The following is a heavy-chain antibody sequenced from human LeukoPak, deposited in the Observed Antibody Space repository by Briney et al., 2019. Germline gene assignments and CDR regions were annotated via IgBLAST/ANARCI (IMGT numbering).Heavy chain of an antibody. D-gene: IGHD3-10*01. V-gene: IGHV1-2*02. Sequence: ASVTVSCKASGYTFTGYYMHWVRQAPGQGLEWMGWINPNSGGTNYAQKFQGRVTMTRDTSISTAYMELSRLRSDDTAVYYCARDRVVRGVIYGYYYYMDVWGKGTTVTVSS. J-gene: IGHJ6*03. CDR2: INPNSGGT. CDR3: ARDRVVRGVIYGYYYYMDV. CDR1: GYTFTGYY.